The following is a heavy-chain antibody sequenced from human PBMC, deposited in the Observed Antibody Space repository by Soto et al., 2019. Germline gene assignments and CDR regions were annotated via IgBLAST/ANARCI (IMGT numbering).Heavy chain of an antibody. CDR2: IYYSGST. V-gene: IGHV4-59*12. D-gene: IGHD2-21*02. CDR3: ARVCGGDCHNGMDV. CDR1: GGSISSYY. J-gene: IGHJ6*02. Sequence: SETLSLTCTVSGGSISSYYWSWIRQPPGKGLEWIGYIYYSGSTYYNPSLKSRVTISVDTSKNHFSLKLSSVTAADTAVYYCARVCGGDCHNGMDVWGQGTTVTVSS.